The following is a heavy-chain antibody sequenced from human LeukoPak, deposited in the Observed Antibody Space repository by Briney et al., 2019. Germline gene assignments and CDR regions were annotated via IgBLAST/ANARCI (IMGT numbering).Heavy chain of an antibody. J-gene: IGHJ4*02. CDR3: AKDITPSSKSGYFDY. CDR1: GFTFDDYT. V-gene: IGHV3-43*01. Sequence: GGSLRLSCAASGFTFDDYTMHWVRQAPGKRLECVSLTSWDGGSTYYADSVKGRFTISRDNSKNSLYLQMNSLRTEDTALYYCAKDITPSSKSGYFDYWGQGTLVTVSS. CDR2: TSWDGGST. D-gene: IGHD4-11*01.